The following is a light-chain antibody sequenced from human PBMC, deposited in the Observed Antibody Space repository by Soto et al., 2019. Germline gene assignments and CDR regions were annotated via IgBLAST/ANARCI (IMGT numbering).Light chain of an antibody. CDR1: QGISDK. Sequence: EVLMTQSPDTLYVSPGERVTLSCRASQGISDKLAWYQQKPGQGPRLLVYRGSIRTLGIPARFSGSESGTDFTLTISSLQSDDFAVYYCQQYNTWPITFGQGTRLEIK. CDR3: QQYNTWPIT. V-gene: IGKV3-15*01. CDR2: RGS. J-gene: IGKJ5*01.